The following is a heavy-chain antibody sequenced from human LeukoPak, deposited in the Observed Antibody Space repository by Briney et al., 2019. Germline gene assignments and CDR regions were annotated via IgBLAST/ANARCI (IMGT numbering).Heavy chain of an antibody. CDR2: IIPILGIA. CDR1: GGTFSSYA. V-gene: IGHV1-69*04. CDR3: ARGGPNWNDDGILDY. D-gene: IGHD1-1*01. J-gene: IGHJ4*02. Sequence: ASVKVSCKASGGTFSSYAISWVRQAPGQGLEWMGRIIPILGIANYAQKFQGRVTITADKSTSTAYMELSSLRSEDTAVYYCARGGPNWNDDGILDYWGQGTLVTVSS.